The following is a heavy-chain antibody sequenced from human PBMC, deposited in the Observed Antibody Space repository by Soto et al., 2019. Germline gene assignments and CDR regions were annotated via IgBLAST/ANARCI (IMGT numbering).Heavy chain of an antibody. CDR2: INSDGSST. CDR1: GFTFSSYW. Sequence: EVQLVESGGGLVQPGGSLRLSCAASGFTFSSYWMHWVRQAPGKGLVWVSRINSDGSSTSYADSVKGLFTISRDNAKNTLYLPMNSLSAEDTAVYYCARDENYGSCSHYDYWGQGTLVTVSS. D-gene: IGHD3-10*01. J-gene: IGHJ4*02. V-gene: IGHV3-74*01. CDR3: ARDENYGSCSHYDY.